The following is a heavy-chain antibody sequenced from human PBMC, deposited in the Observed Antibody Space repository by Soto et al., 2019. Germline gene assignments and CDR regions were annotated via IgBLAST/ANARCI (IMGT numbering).Heavy chain of an antibody. CDR1: GFTFSRYT. D-gene: IGHD2-2*01. CDR2: ISSSSSTI. V-gene: IGHV3-48*02. Sequence: EVQLVESGGGLVQPGGSLRLSCAASGFTFSRYTMDWVRQAPGKGLEWLSYISSSSSTIYYADSVKGRFTISRDNAENSLYLQMNSLRDEDTAVYYCARVSYCTSTSCYSYGMDVWGQGTTVTVSS. CDR3: ARVSYCTSTSCYSYGMDV. J-gene: IGHJ6*02.